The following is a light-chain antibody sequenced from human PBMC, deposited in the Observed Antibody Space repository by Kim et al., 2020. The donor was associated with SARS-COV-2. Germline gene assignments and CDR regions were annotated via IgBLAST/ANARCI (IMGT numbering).Light chain of an antibody. V-gene: IGLV2-8*01. CDR3: SSYAGSDNYV. CDR2: GVC. Sequence: GQSVTISCTGTSSDVGHYNYVSWYQQHPGKAPKLMIYGVCKRPSGVPDRFSGSKSGNTASLTVSGLQAEDEADYYCSSYAGSDNYVFGTGTKVTVL. CDR1: SSDVGHYNY. J-gene: IGLJ1*01.